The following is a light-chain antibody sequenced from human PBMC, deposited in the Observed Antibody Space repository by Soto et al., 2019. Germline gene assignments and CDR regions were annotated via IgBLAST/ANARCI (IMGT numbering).Light chain of an antibody. CDR3: CSYAGSDTYV. CDR2: EGT. Sequence: VLTQPASVSESPGQSITISCTGTSSDVGNYNVVSWYQHHPGRAPKVLIYEGTKRPSGVSNRFSGSTSGNVASLTISGLQAEDEANYYCCSYAGSDTYVFGTGTKVTVL. V-gene: IGLV2-23*01. CDR1: SSDVGNYNV. J-gene: IGLJ1*01.